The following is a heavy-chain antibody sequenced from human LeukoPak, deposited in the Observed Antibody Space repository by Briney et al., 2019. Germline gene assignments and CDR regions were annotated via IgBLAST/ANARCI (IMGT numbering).Heavy chain of an antibody. CDR2: IYYSGST. V-gene: IGHV4-31*03. CDR1: GGSISSGGYY. D-gene: IGHD2-15*01. J-gene: IGHJ6*03. CDR3: ARVGCSGGTCYFYNFYMDV. Sequence: PSETLSLTCTVSGGSISSGGYYWSWIRQHPGKGLEWIGYIYYSGSTYYNPSLKSRVTISVDTSKNQISLNVTSVTAADTAVYYCARVGCSGGTCYFYNFYMDVWGKGTTVTVSS.